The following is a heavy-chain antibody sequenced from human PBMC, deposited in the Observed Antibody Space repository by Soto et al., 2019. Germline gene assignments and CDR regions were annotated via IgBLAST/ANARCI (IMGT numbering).Heavy chain of an antibody. Sequence: SVTLSLTCTVAGGSITSYCWSCIRQPPGRGLEWIGYIYYSGSTNYNPSLKSRVTISVDTSKNQFSLKLSSVTAADTAVYYCARGLYSSGWYEYFDYWGQGTLVTVSS. CDR2: IYYSGST. V-gene: IGHV4-59*01. J-gene: IGHJ4*02. CDR3: ARGLYSSGWYEYFDY. D-gene: IGHD6-19*01. CDR1: GGSITSYC.